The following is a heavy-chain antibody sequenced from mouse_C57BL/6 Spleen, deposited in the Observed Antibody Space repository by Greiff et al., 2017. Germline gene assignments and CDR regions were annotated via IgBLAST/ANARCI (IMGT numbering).Heavy chain of an antibody. J-gene: IGHJ3*01. Sequence: VQLQQPGAELVKPGASVQMSCKASGYTFTSYWITWVKQRPGQGLEWIGDIYPGSGSTNYNEKFKSKATLTVDTSSSTAYMQLSSLTSEDSAVYYCANYYGSSRGFAYWGQGTLVTVSA. CDR2: IYPGSGST. V-gene: IGHV1-55*01. CDR3: ANYYGSSRGFAY. CDR1: GYTFTSYW. D-gene: IGHD1-1*01.